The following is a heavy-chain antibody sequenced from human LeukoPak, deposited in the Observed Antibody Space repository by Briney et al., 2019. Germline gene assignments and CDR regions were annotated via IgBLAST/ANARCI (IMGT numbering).Heavy chain of an antibody. Sequence: SETLSLTCAVFGGSFSGYYWSWIRQPPGKGLEWIGEINHSGSTNYNPSLKSRVTISVDTSKNQFSLKLSSVTAADTAVYYCARGQGLRYFDWLRRYYFDYWGQGTLVTVSS. D-gene: IGHD3-9*01. CDR1: GGSFSGYY. CDR2: INHSGST. J-gene: IGHJ4*02. CDR3: ARGQGLRYFDWLRRYYFDY. V-gene: IGHV4-34*01.